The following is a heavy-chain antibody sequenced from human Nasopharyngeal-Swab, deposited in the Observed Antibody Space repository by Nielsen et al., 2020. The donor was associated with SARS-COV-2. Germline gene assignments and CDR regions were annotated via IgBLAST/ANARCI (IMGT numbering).Heavy chain of an antibody. J-gene: IGHJ4*02. Sequence: ASVKVSCKASGYTFTGYYMHWVRQAPGQGLEWMGWINPNSGGTNYAQKFQGRVTMTRDTSISTAYMELSRLRSDDTAVYYCARGTTSSWASNYFDYWGRGTLVTVSS. CDR3: ARGTTSSWASNYFDY. D-gene: IGHD6-13*01. V-gene: IGHV1-2*02. CDR1: GYTFTGYY. CDR2: INPNSGGT.